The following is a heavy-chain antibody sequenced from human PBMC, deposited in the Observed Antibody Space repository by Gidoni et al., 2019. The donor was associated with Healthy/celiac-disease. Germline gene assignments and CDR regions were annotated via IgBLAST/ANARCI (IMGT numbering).Heavy chain of an antibody. D-gene: IGHD3-3*01. Sequence: EVQLVESGGGLVKPGGSLRLSCAASGFTFSSYRMNWVRQAPGKGLEWVSSISSSSSYIYYADSVKGRFTISRDNAKNSLYLQMNSLRAEDTAVYYCARDRNYDFWSGFSYGMDVWGQGTTVTVSS. CDR2: ISSSSSYI. CDR1: GFTFSSYR. V-gene: IGHV3-21*01. CDR3: ARDRNYDFWSGFSYGMDV. J-gene: IGHJ6*02.